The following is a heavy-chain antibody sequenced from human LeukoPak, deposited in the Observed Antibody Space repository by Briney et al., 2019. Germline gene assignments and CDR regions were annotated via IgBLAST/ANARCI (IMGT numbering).Heavy chain of an antibody. CDR3: AKSLSSRGLIIPKTSRYFDY. Sequence: GGSLRLSCAASGFTFSKYDMHWVRQDPGKGQEWVAFIWSDGSNKYYADSVKGRFTISRDNSKNTLYLQMNSLRAEDTAVYYCAKSLSSRGLIIPKTSRYFDYWGQGTLVTISS. CDR2: IWSDGSNK. D-gene: IGHD3-10*01. V-gene: IGHV3-30*02. CDR1: GFTFSKYD. J-gene: IGHJ4*02.